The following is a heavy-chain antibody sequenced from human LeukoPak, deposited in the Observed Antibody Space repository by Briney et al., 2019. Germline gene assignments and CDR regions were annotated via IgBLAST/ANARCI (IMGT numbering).Heavy chain of an antibody. CDR1: GFTFDDYA. CDR3: ARTLSDIRDGYNYWFDP. Sequence: GGSLRLSCAASGFTFDDYAMHWVRQAPGKGLEWVSGISWNSGSIGYADSVKGRFTISRDNAKNSLYLQMNSLRAEDTALYYCARTLSDIRDGYNYWFDPWGQGTLVTVSS. J-gene: IGHJ5*02. D-gene: IGHD5-24*01. CDR2: ISWNSGSI. V-gene: IGHV3-9*01.